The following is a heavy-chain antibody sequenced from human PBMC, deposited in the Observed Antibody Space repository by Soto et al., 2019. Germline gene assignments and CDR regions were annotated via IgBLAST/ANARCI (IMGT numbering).Heavy chain of an antibody. Sequence: QVQLVQSGAEVKKPGSSAKVSCKASGGTFSSYTISWVRQAPGQGLEWMGRIIPILGIANYAQKFQGRVTITADKSTSTAYMELSSLRSEDTAVYYCASSVAATYYYGMDVWGQGTTVTVSS. CDR3: ASSVAATYYYGMDV. D-gene: IGHD2-15*01. J-gene: IGHJ6*02. V-gene: IGHV1-69*02. CDR2: IIPILGIA. CDR1: GGTFSSYT.